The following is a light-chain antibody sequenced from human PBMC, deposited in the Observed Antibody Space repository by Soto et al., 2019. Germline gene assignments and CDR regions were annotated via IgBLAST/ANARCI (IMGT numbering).Light chain of an antibody. J-gene: IGKJ5*01. Sequence: IVLTQSPDTLSLSPGERATLSCRASQSVSSNYLAWYQQKPGQAPRLLIFGASSRATGIPDRFSGSGSGTDFTLTISRLAPEDFAVYYCQQHGISHITFGQGTRLEIK. CDR1: QSVSSNY. CDR3: QQHGISHIT. V-gene: IGKV3-20*01. CDR2: GAS.